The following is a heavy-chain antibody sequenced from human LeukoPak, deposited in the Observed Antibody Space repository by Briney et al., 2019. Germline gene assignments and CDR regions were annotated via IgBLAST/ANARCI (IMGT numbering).Heavy chain of an antibody. J-gene: IGHJ4*02. CDR3: AKGKEIQRWFFDY. CDR2: ISGNGGST. Sequence: QAGGSLRLSCAASGFTFSSYSMHWVRQAPGKGLEWVSGISGNGGSTYYADSVKGRFTISRDNSKNTLYLQMNSLRAEDTAVYYCAKGKEIQRWFFDYWGQGTLSPCPQ. CDR1: GFTFSSYS. D-gene: IGHD5-18*01. V-gene: IGHV3-23*01.